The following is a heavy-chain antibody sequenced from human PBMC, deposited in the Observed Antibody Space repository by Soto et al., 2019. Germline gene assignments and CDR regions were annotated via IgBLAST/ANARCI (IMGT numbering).Heavy chain of an antibody. CDR2: ISGSGGTT. V-gene: IGHV3-23*01. J-gene: IGHJ4*02. CDR3: AKTIGGYYGSGSYFDY. Sequence: EVQLLESGGGLVQPGGSLRLSCAASGFTFSSYAMSWVRQAPGKGLEWVSAISGSGGTTYYADSVKGRFTISRDNSKNTLYLQMNSLRAEDTGVYYCAKTIGGYYGSGSYFDYWGQGTLVTVSS. CDR1: GFTFSSYA. D-gene: IGHD3-10*01.